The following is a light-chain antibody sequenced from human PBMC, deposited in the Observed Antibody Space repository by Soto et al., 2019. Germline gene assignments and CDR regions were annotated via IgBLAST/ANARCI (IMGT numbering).Light chain of an antibody. CDR3: AAWDDSLTGPV. J-gene: IGLJ3*02. V-gene: IGLV1-47*01. Sequence: QPVLSQSPSASGTPGQRVTISCSGSSSNIGSNYVYWYQQLPGTAPKLLIFNNNQRPSGVPDRFSGSKSGTSASLAISGLRSEDEADYYCAAWDDSLTGPVFGGGTKLTVL. CDR2: NNN. CDR1: SSNIGSNY.